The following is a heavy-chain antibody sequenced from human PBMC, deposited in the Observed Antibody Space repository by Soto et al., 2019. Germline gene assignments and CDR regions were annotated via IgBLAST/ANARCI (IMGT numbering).Heavy chain of an antibody. CDR2: IYYSGST. D-gene: IGHD3-10*02. CDR1: GGSISNYY. J-gene: IGHJ5*02. V-gene: IGHV4-59*08. CDR3: ARHGYCCSGPRGWFDP. Sequence: SETLSLTCIVSGGSISNYYWSWIRQPPGKGLEWIGYIYYSGSTNYNPSLTSRVTISVDTSKNQFSLKLSSVTAADTAVYYCARHGYCCSGPRGWFDPWGQGTLVTVSS.